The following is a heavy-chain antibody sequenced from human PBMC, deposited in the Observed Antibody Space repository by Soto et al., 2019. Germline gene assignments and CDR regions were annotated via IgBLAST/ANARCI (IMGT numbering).Heavy chain of an antibody. D-gene: IGHD3-3*01. V-gene: IGHV1-69*13. Sequence: ASVKVSFKASGGTFSSYAISWVRQAPGQGLEWMGGIIPIFGTANYAQKFQGRVTITADESTSTAYMELSSLRSEDTAVYYCARMGRFLEWLSSWFDPWGQGTLVTVSS. J-gene: IGHJ5*02. CDR2: IIPIFGTA. CDR3: ARMGRFLEWLSSWFDP. CDR1: GGTFSSYA.